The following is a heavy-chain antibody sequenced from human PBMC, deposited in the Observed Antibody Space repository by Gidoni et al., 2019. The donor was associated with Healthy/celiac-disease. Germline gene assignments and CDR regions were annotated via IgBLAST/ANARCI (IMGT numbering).Heavy chain of an antibody. J-gene: IGHJ2*01. D-gene: IGHD4-17*01. CDR2: IYTSGST. CDR3: ARRGVTTFDL. Sequence: QVQLQESGPGLVKPSHTLSLTCTLSGGSISSGSYYWSWIRQPAGKGLEWIGRIYTSGSTNYNPSLKSRVTISVDTSKNQFSLKLSSVTAADTAVYYCARRGVTTFDLWGRGTLVTVSS. V-gene: IGHV4-61*02. CDR1: GGSISSGSYY.